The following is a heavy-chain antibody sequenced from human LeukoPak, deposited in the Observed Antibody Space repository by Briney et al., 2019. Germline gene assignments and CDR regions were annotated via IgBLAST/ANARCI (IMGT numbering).Heavy chain of an antibody. CDR3: ARGQPGPQGEYYYYGMDV. D-gene: IGHD3-10*01. CDR1: GGSFSGYY. Sequence: SETPSLTCAVYGGSFSGYYWSWIRQPLGKGLEWIGEINHSGSTNYNPSLKSRVTISVDTSKNQFSLKLSSVTAADTAVYYCARGQPGPQGEYYYYGMDVWGKGTTVTVSS. V-gene: IGHV4-34*01. CDR2: INHSGST. J-gene: IGHJ6*04.